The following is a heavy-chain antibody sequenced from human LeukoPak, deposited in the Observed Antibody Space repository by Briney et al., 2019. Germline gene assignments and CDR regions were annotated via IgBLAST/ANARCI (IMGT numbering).Heavy chain of an antibody. CDR2: VSGNGGST. CDR1: GFTFSSYA. Sequence: AGSLRLSCAASGFTFSSYAMSWVRQAPGKGLEWVSAVSGNGGSTNYPDSVKGGFTISRANSKNTLYLQITSPAADDTAVYYSAKSPSSDFLFDYWGRGTLVIVAS. V-gene: IGHV3-23*01. D-gene: IGHD3-22*01. CDR3: AKSPSSDFLFDY. J-gene: IGHJ4*02.